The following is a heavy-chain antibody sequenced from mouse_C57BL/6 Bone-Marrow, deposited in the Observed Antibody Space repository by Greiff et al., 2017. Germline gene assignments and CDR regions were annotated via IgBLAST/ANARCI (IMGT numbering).Heavy chain of an antibody. J-gene: IGHJ2*01. CDR2: IYPGSGNT. CDR3: ARAHSFDY. CDR1: GYTFTDYY. Sequence: VMLVESGAELVRPGASVKLSCKASGYTFTDYYINWVKQRPGQGLEWIARIYPGSGNTYYNEKFKGKATLTAEKSSSPAYMQLRSLTSEDSAVYFCARAHSFDYWGQGTTLTGSS. V-gene: IGHV1-76*01.